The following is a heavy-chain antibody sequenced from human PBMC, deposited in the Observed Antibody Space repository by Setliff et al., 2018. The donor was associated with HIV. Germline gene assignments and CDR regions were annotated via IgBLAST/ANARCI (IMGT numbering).Heavy chain of an antibody. CDR3: AGENVDIVATTKAIDF. Sequence: GESLKISCAASGFNFSSHTMNWIRQAPGKGLEWISLISSSSSPIYYADSVKGRFTISRDNAEKSLYLQMNSLRAEDTAVYYCAGENVDIVATTKAIDFWGQGTLVTVSS. CDR2: ISSSSSPI. V-gene: IGHV3-48*04. CDR1: GFNFSSHT. J-gene: IGHJ4*02. D-gene: IGHD5-12*01.